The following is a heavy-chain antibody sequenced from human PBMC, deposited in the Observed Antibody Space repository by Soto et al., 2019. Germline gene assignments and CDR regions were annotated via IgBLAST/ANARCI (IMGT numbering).Heavy chain of an antibody. CDR1: GFTFSSYS. D-gene: IGHD2-15*01. V-gene: IGHV3-48*02. CDR3: ARDLYCSGGSCYSGWFDP. CDR2: ISSSSSTI. J-gene: IGHJ5*02. Sequence: GGSLRLSCAASGFTFSSYSMNWLRQAPGKGLEWVSYISSSSSTIYYADSVKGRFTISRDNAKNSLYLQMNSLRDEDTAVYYCARDLYCSGGSCYSGWFDPWGQGTLVTVSS.